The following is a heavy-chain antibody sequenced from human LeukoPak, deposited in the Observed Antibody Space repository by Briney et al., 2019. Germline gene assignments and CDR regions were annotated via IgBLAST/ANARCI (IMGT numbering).Heavy chain of an antibody. Sequence: GGSLRLSYTVSGFTFGDHAMSWVRQAPGKGLEWVGFIRSKTYGETTEYAASVKGRFIISRDDSTSIAYLQMNSLKTEDTAVYYCTRGPIQLWLYHGMDVWGQGTTVTVSS. D-gene: IGHD5-18*01. CDR2: IRSKTYGETT. V-gene: IGHV3-49*04. CDR1: GFTFGDHA. CDR3: TRGPIQLWLYHGMDV. J-gene: IGHJ6*02.